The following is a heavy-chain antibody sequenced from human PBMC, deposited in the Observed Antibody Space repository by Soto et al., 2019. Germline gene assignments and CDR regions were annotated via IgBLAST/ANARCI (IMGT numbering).Heavy chain of an antibody. J-gene: IGHJ5*02. V-gene: IGHV1-46*01. CDR1: RDTFTSYY. CDR3: ARSSGGNFGIIMEGTNWFAP. CDR2: INPHGGST. Sequence: ASVKVSCKAPRDTFTSYYINWVRQAPGQGLEWMGVINPHGGSTAYAQKFKGRVTLTRDTSASTVYMEVSSLTSEDTAMYYCARSSGGNFGIIMEGTNWFAPWGQGTLVTVSS. D-gene: IGHD3-16*01.